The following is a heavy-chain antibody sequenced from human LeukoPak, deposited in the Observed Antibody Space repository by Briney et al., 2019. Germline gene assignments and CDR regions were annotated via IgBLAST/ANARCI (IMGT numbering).Heavy chain of an antibody. CDR2: ISYDGSNK. CDR1: GFTFSSYA. CDR3: ARGGKRQQLVGAFDI. V-gene: IGHV3-30-3*01. J-gene: IGHJ3*02. Sequence: GGSLRLSCAASGFTFSSYAMHWVRQAPGKGLEWVAVISYDGSNKYYADSVKGRFTISRDNSKNTLYLQMNSLRAEDTAVYYCARGGKRQQLVGAFDIWGQGTMVTVSS. D-gene: IGHD6-13*01.